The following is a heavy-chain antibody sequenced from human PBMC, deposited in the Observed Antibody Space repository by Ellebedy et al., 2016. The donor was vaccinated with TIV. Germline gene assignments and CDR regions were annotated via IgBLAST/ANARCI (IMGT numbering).Heavy chain of an antibody. J-gene: IGHJ5*02. CDR2: IYYSGST. D-gene: IGHD2-2*01. V-gene: IGHV4-39*01. CDR3: ARRGRGYCSSTSCSTKGWFDP. Sequence: GSLRLSXTVSGGFIDRSSNYWAWIRQPPGKGLEWIGSIYYSGSTYYNPSLKSRVTMSVDTSKNQFSLRLTSVTAADTAVYYCARRGRGYCSSTSCSTKGWFDPWGQGTLVTVSS. CDR1: GGFIDRSSNY.